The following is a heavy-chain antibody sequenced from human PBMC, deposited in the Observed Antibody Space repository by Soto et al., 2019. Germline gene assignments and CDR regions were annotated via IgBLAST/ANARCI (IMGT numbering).Heavy chain of an antibody. Sequence: SETLSLTCTVSGGSISSGGYYWSWIRQHPGKGLEWIGYIYYSGSTYYNTSLKSRVTISVDTSKNQYSLKLSSVTAADTAVYYCARESGSAGTTVTYYYGMDVWGQGTTVT. V-gene: IGHV4-31*03. CDR3: ARESGSAGTTVTYYYGMDV. CDR2: IYYSGST. J-gene: IGHJ6*02. CDR1: GGSISSGGYY. D-gene: IGHD3-10*01.